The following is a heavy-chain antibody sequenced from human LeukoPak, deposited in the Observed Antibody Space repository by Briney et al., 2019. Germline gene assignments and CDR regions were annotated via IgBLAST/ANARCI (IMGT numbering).Heavy chain of an antibody. CDR3: ARDETIFGVVTLSDY. V-gene: IGHV1-46*01. CDR1: GYTFTSYY. CDR2: INPSGGST. J-gene: IGHJ4*02. Sequence: ASVKVSCKASGYTFTSYYMHWVRQAPGQGLEWMGIINPSGGSTSYAQKFQGRVTMTRDTSTSTVYMELSSLRSADTAVYYCARDETIFGVVTLSDYWGQGTLVTVSS. D-gene: IGHD3-3*01.